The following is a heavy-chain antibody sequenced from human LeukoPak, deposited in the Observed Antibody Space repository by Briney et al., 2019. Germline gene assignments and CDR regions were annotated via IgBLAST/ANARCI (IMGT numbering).Heavy chain of an antibody. D-gene: IGHD5-12*01. Sequence: ASVKVSCKASGYTFTSYAMHWVRQAPGQRLERMGWINAGNGNTKYSQKFQGRVTITRDTSASTAYMELSSLRSEDTAVYYCAREGATIPFDYWGQGTLVTVSS. CDR3: AREGATIPFDY. J-gene: IGHJ4*02. V-gene: IGHV1-3*01. CDR2: INAGNGNT. CDR1: GYTFTSYA.